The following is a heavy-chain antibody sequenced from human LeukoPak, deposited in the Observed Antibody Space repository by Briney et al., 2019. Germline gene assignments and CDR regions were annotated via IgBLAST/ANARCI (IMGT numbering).Heavy chain of an antibody. D-gene: IGHD2-15*01. CDR1: GYTFTSYD. CDR3: ARGAPGSYCSGGSCPYFDY. V-gene: IGHV1-8*01. Sequence: GASVKVSCKASGYTFTSYDINWMRQATGQGLEWMGWVNPNSGHTGYAQKFQGRVTMTRNTSITTAYMELSSLTSEDTAVYYCARGAPGSYCSGGSCPYFDYWGQGTLVSVSS. CDR2: VNPNSGHT. J-gene: IGHJ4*02.